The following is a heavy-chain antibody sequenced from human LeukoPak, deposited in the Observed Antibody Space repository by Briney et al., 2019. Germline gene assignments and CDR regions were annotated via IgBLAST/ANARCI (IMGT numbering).Heavy chain of an antibody. V-gene: IGHV3-21*01. CDR2: ISSSSNI. J-gene: IGHJ6*04. Sequence: GGSLRLSCAASGFTFSSYTMNWVRQAPGKGLEWVSSISSSSNIYYADSVKGRFTISRDNAKNSLYLQMNSLRAEDTAVYYCAELGITMIGGVWGKGTTVTISS. CDR3: AELGITMIGGV. CDR1: GFTFSSYT. D-gene: IGHD3-10*02.